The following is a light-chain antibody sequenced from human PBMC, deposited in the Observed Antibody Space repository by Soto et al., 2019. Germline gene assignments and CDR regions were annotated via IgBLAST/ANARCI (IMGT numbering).Light chain of an antibody. CDR2: GAS. J-gene: IGKJ4*01. V-gene: IGKV3-15*01. CDR1: QSVGRN. CDR3: QQYNHWPPLT. Sequence: EIVMTQSPATLSVSPGERATLSCRASQSVGRNLAWYQQHPGQAPRLLIYGASTRATGIPARFSGRGSGTAFSLTISSLQSEDFAIYSCQQYNHWPPLTFGGGTKVEIK.